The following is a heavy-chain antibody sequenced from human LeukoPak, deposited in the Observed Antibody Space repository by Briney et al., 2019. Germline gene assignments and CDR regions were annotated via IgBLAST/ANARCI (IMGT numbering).Heavy chain of an antibody. CDR3: ARYPVDSSSWPIFDY. CDR2: IIPIFGTA. J-gene: IGHJ4*02. D-gene: IGHD6-13*01. CDR1: GGTFSSYA. V-gene: IGHV1-69*01. Sequence: EASVKVSCKASGGTFSSYAISWVRQAPGQGLEWMGGIIPIFGTANYAQKFQGRVTITADESTSTAYMELSSLRSEDTAVYYCARYPVDSSSWPIFDYWGQGTLVTVSS.